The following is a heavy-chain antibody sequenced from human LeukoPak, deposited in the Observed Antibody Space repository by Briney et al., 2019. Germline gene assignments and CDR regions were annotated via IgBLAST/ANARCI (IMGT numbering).Heavy chain of an antibody. CDR1: GSSISGYF. J-gene: IGHJ4*02. D-gene: IGHD5-12*01. V-gene: IGHV4-4*07. CDR2: IYSSGSN. CDR3: AREPTSGREPTSGRPLDY. Sequence: SETLSLTCTVSGSSISGYFWSWIRQPAGKGLEWIGRIYSSGSNNYNPSLKSRVTMSLDTSKNHLSLNLSSVTAADTAVYYCAREPTSGREPTSGRPLDYWGQGTLVTVSS.